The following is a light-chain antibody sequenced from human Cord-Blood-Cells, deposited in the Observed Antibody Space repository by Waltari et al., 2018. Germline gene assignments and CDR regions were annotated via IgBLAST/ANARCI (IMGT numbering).Light chain of an antibody. J-gene: IGLJ1*01. CDR3: NSRDSSGNPYV. V-gene: IGLV3-19*01. CDR2: GKT. CDR1: SLRRYY. Sequence: SSELTQDPAVSVALGQTVRITCQGDSLRRYYASWYQQKPGQAPVLVIYGKTNRPSGIPARFSGSSSGNTASLTITGAQAEDEADYYCNSRDSSGNPYVFGTGTKVTVL.